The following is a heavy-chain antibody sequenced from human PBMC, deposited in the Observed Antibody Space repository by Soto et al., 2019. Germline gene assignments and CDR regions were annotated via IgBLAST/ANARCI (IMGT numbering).Heavy chain of an antibody. V-gene: IGHV1-69*04. CDR1: GGTFSSYT. CDR3: ARDLGRDCSGGSCYSSWFDP. D-gene: IGHD2-15*01. J-gene: IGHJ5*02. Sequence: SVKVSCKASGGTFSSYTISWVRQAPGQGLEWMGRIIPILGIANYAQKFQGRVTITADKSTSTAYMELSSLRSEDTAVYYCARDLGRDCSGGSCYSSWFDPWGQGTLVTVSS. CDR2: IIPILGIA.